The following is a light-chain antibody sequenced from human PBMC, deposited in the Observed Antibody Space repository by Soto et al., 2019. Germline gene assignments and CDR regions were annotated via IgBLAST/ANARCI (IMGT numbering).Light chain of an antibody. V-gene: IGKV3-20*01. J-gene: IGKJ1*01. CDR2: RAS. CDR1: QSINNYF. CDR3: QQYTNAPRT. Sequence: EIVLTQSPGTLSLSPGETATLSCRASQSINNYFLAWHQQRPGQAPRLLIFRASQRASGIPDRFRGSGSGTDFTLTITRLEPEDFEVYYCQQYTNAPRTFGQGTKVEIK.